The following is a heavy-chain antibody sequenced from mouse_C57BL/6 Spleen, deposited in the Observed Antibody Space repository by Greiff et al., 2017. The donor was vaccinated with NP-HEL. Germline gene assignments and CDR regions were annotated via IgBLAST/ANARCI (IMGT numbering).Heavy chain of an antibody. CDR1: GYTFTSYW. D-gene: IGHD1-1*01. CDR2: IHPNSGST. V-gene: IGHV1-64*01. Sequence: VQLQQPGAELVKPGASVKLSCKASGYTFTSYWMHWVKQRPGQGLEWIGMIHPNSGSTNYNEKFKSKATRTVNKSSSTAYMQLRSLTCEDSAVKDSAREEYGSKFAYWGQGTLVTVSA. CDR3: AREEYGSKFAY. J-gene: IGHJ3*01.